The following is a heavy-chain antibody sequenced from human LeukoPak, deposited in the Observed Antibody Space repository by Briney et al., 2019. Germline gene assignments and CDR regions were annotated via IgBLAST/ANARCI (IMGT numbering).Heavy chain of an antibody. CDR1: GFTFSNYG. J-gene: IGHJ3*02. CDR2: ISYDGSNK. Sequence: GGSLRLSCAASGFTFSNYGMRWVRQAPGKGLEWVAVISYDGSNKYYADSVRGRFTISRDNSKNTLYLQMNSLRAEDTAVYYCAKDRGITMIVVGSDAFDIWGQGTMVTVSS. V-gene: IGHV3-30*18. CDR3: AKDRGITMIVVGSDAFDI. D-gene: IGHD3-22*01.